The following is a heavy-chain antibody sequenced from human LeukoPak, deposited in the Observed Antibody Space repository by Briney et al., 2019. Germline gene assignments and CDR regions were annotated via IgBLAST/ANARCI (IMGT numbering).Heavy chain of an antibody. CDR3: AEPGSGSYYVNY. CDR2: IYYSGST. Sequence: SETLSLTCTVSGGSISSYYWSWIRQPPGKGLEWIGYIYYSGSTNYNPSLKSRVTISVDTSKNQFSLKLSSVTAADTAVYYCAEPGSGSYYVNYWGQGTLVTVSS. D-gene: IGHD1-26*01. CDR1: GGSISSYY. J-gene: IGHJ4*02. V-gene: IGHV4-59*08.